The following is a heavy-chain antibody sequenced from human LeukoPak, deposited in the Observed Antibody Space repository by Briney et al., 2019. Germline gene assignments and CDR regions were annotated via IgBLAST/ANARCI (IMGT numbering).Heavy chain of an antibody. CDR3: ARGGSYLSAFDI. CDR2: ISGGGGSST. Sequence: PGGSLRLSCAASGFTFSSYAMSWVRQAPGKGLEWVSAISGGGGSSTYYADSVKGRFTISRDNSKNTLYLQMNSLRAEDTAVYYCARGGSYLSAFDIWGQGTMVTVSS. V-gene: IGHV3-23*01. D-gene: IGHD1-26*01. J-gene: IGHJ3*02. CDR1: GFTFSSYA.